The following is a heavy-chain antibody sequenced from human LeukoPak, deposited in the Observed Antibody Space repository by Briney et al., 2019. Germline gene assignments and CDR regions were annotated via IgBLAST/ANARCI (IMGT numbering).Heavy chain of an antibody. V-gene: IGHV4-39*07. J-gene: IGHJ4*02. CDR2: IYYSGST. Sequence: KPSETLSLTCTVSGGSISSSSYYWGWIRQPPGKGLEWIGSIYYSGSTYYNPSLKSRVTISVDTCKNQFSLKLSSVTAADTAVYYCARDRPGGWAAAIDYWGQGTLVTVSS. D-gene: IGHD6-13*01. CDR3: ARDRPGGWAAAIDY. CDR1: GGSISSSSYY.